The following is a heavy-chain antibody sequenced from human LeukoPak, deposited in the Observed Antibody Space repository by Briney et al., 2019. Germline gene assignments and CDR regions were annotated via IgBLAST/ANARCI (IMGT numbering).Heavy chain of an antibody. Sequence: SETLSLTCAVSGGSISSGGYSWSWIRQPPGKGLEWTGYIYHSGSTYYNPSLKSRVTISVDRSKNQFSLKLSSVTAADTAVYYCARDSLVMGVDYWGQGTLVTVSS. CDR1: GGSISSGGYS. CDR3: ARDSLVMGVDY. J-gene: IGHJ4*02. D-gene: IGHD3-9*01. V-gene: IGHV4-30-2*01. CDR2: IYHSGST.